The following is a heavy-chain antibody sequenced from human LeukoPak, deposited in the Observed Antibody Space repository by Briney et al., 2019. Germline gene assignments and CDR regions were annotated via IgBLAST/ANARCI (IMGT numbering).Heavy chain of an antibody. Sequence: PGGSLRLSCAASGFPFTTYWMHWVRQVPGKGLVWVARIKGDGSSTRHADSMKGRFTISRDNAKNTLYLQMNSLRDEDTAVYYCVREGLECSGSSCQRAAFDYWGQGTLVTVSS. J-gene: IGHJ4*02. CDR2: IKGDGSST. CDR3: VREGLECSGSSCQRAAFDY. D-gene: IGHD2-2*01. V-gene: IGHV3-74*01. CDR1: GFPFTTYW.